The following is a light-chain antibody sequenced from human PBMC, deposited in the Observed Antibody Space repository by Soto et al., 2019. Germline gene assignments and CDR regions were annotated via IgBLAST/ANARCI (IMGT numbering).Light chain of an antibody. CDR3: QQYYTSPPT. Sequence: IVMTQSPDSLAVSLGGRATINCKSSQSVLHSSTGKRYLNWYQQKQGQPPKLLISWASTRESGVPDRFSGSGSGTEFTLTISSLQPEDVAVYFCQQYYTSPPTFGQGTKLEIK. CDR2: WAS. V-gene: IGKV4-1*01. J-gene: IGKJ2*01. CDR1: QSVLHSSTGKRY.